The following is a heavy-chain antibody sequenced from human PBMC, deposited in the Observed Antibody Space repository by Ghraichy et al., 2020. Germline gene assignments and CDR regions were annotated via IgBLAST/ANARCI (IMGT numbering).Heavy chain of an antibody. J-gene: IGHJ2*01. CDR3: ASTAYDYWSGYSFWFSGWYFDL. D-gene: IGHD3-3*01. V-gene: IGHV3-7*01. CDR2: IKQDGSEK. Sequence: GGSLRLSCAASGFTVSSYWMSWVRQAPGKGLEWVANIKQDGSEKYDVDAMKGRFTISRDNAKNSLYLQMNSLRAEDTTVYYCASTAYDYWSGYSFWFSGWYFDLWGRGTLVTVSS. CDR1: GFTVSSYW.